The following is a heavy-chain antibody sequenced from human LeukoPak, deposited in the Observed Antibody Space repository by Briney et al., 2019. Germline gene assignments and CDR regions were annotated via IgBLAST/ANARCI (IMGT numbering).Heavy chain of an antibody. J-gene: IGHJ3*02. CDR2: IYFSGTT. D-gene: IGHD3-22*01. CDR3: ARDNRYYYDSSGYLGSRAFDI. Sequence: SETLSLTCTVSGGSISGYIWSWIRQPPGKGLEWIGYIYFSGTTNYNPSLKSRVAISVDTSKNQFSLKLSSVTAADTAVYYCARDNRYYYDSSGYLGSRAFDIWGQGTMVTVSS. V-gene: IGHV4-59*01. CDR1: GGSISGYI.